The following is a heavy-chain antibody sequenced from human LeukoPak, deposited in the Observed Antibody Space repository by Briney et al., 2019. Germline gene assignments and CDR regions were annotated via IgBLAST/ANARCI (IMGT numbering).Heavy chain of an antibody. V-gene: IGHV3-23*01. D-gene: IGHD2-2*01. CDR1: GFTFSSYA. Sequence: GGSLRLSCAASGFTFSSYAMSWVRLAPGRGLEWVSTVSGLNYSIYYTDSVKGRFTISRDNSKNTLYLQMNSLRGDDTALYYCAKMGGIVVLPSAPPDYWGQGTLVTVSS. CDR2: VSGLNYSI. CDR3: AKMGGIVVLPSAPPDY. J-gene: IGHJ4*02.